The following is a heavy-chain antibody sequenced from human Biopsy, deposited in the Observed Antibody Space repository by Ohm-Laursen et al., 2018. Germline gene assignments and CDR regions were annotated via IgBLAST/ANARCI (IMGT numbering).Heavy chain of an antibody. CDR2: IFYSGIP. V-gene: IGHV4-39*01. CDR1: GGSVSSNVVY. J-gene: IGHJ5*02. Sequence: SETLSLTCPVSGGSVSSNVVYWAWIRQPPGKGLESIGSIFYSGIPYYNPSLQSRVTMSLDPSKNQFSLNLTSVTAADTAVYYCARHPTGFWFDPWGQGTLVIVSS. CDR3: ARHPTGFWFDP.